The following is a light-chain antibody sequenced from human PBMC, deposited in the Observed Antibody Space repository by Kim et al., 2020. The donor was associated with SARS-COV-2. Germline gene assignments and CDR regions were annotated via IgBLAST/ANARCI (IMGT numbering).Light chain of an antibody. V-gene: IGKV1-8*01. CDR3: QQYYSYPRT. J-gene: IGKJ1*01. CDR2: AAS. Sequence: ASTGDRVTITCRTSQGINSYLAWYQQKPGKTPKLLIYAASTLQSGVPSRISGSGSGTDFTLTISCLQSEDFATYYCQQYYSYPRTFGQGTKVDIK. CDR1: QGINSY.